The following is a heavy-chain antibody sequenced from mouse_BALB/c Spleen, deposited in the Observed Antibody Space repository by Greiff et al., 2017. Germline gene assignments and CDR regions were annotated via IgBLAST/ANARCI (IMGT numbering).Heavy chain of an antibody. CDR2: IRNKANGYTT. Sequence: EVKLMESGGGLVQPGGSLRLSCATSGFTFTDYYMSWVRQPPGKALEWLGFIRNKANGYTTEYSASVKGRFTISRDNSQSILYLQMNTLRAEDSATYYCAREDYYGSSFDYWGQGTTLTVSS. V-gene: IGHV7-3*02. D-gene: IGHD1-1*01. CDR1: GFTFTDYY. J-gene: IGHJ2*01. CDR3: AREDYYGSSFDY.